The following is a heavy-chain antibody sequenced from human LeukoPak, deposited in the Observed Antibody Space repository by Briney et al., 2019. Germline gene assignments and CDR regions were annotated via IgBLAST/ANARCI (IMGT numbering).Heavy chain of an antibody. D-gene: IGHD2-21*01. V-gene: IGHV4-38-2*02. Sequence: PSETLSLTRNVSGYSISSGYYWGWIRQPPGKALEWIGTTFHSGSPNYNPSLKSRVTISIDTSKNQFSLKLSSVTAADTAFYYCARDAGGDFDYWGQGTLVTVSS. CDR2: TFHSGSP. J-gene: IGHJ4*02. CDR3: ARDAGGDFDY. CDR1: GYSISSGYY.